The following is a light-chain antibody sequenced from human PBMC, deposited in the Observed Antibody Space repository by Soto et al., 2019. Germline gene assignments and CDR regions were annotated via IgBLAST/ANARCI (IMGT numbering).Light chain of an antibody. CDR3: QRYNTAPQT. CDR2: AAS. V-gene: IGKV1-27*01. Sequence: DIPMTQSPSSLSASVGDRVTITCRASQGIIDYVAWFQQKPGKAPQLLIYAASTLHSGVPSRFSGSGAGTDFSLTISSLQPEDAATYYCQRYNTAPQTFGPGTKVEIK. CDR1: QGIIDY. J-gene: IGKJ1*01.